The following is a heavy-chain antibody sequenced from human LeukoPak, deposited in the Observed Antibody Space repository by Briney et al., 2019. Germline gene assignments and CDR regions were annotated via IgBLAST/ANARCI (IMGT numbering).Heavy chain of an antibody. CDR2: INSDGSST. J-gene: IGHJ6*02. CDR1: GFTFSSYW. D-gene: IGHD6-13*01. CDR3: ARNSDSSSSPHYYYYYGMDV. Sequence: QPGGSLRLSCAASGFTFSSYWMHWVRQAPGKGLVWVSRINSDGSSTSYADSVKGRFTISRDNAKNTLYLQMNSLRAEDTAVYYCARNSDSSSSPHYYYYYGMDVWGQGTTVTVSS. V-gene: IGHV3-74*01.